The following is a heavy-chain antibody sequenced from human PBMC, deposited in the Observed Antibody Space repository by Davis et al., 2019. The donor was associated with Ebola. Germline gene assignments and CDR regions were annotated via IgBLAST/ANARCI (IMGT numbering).Heavy chain of an antibody. Sequence: PGGSLRLSCAASGFTVSSNYMSWVRQAPGKGLEWVSVISGSGGSTYYADSVKGRFTISRDNSKNTLYLQMNSLRAEDTAVYYCARGGVDYYDSSGLDFDYWGQGTLVTVSS. CDR2: ISGSGGST. J-gene: IGHJ4*02. CDR1: GFTVSSNY. V-gene: IGHV3-53*01. D-gene: IGHD3-22*01. CDR3: ARGGVDYYDSSGLDFDY.